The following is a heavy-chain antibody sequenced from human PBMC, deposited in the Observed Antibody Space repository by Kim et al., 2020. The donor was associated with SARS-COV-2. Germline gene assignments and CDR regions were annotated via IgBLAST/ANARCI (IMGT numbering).Heavy chain of an antibody. CDR3: ARGGSNTGRGGYDDYYYYGMDV. Sequence: SETLSLTCTVSGGSISSGDYYWSWIRQPPGKGLEWIGYIYYSGSTYYNPSLKSRVTISVDTSKNQFSLKLSSVTAADTAVYYCARGGSNTGRGGYDDYYYYGMDVGGQGTTVTVSS. CDR2: IYYSGST. J-gene: IGHJ6*02. V-gene: IGHV4-30-4*01. CDR1: GGSISSGDYY. D-gene: IGHD5-12*01.